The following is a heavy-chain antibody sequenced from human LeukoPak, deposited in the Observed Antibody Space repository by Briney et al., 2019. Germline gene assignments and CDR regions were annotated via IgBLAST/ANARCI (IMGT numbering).Heavy chain of an antibody. J-gene: IGHJ4*02. CDR1: GGLFNGHY. CDR3: ARAGLRLSGWLREYFYDS. D-gene: IGHD3-3*01. Sequence: PSETLSLTCAVYGGLFNGHYWTWIRQSPGKGLEWIGEINHDEITHLNPSLKNRVTLSVDASKNQFSLRLNSVNAADTAVYYCARAGLRLSGWLREYFYDSWGQGILVTVSS. V-gene: IGHV4-34*01. CDR2: INHDEIT.